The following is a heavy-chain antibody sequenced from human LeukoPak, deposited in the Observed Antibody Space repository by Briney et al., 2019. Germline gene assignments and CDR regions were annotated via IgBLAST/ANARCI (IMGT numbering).Heavy chain of an antibody. D-gene: IGHD6-13*01. CDR1: GYTFTGYY. Sequence: GASVKVSCKAFGYTFTGYYMHWVRQAPGQGLEWMGRINPNSGGTNYAQKFQGRVTMTRDTSISTAYMELSRLRSDDTAVYYCASPRSAAALIDIWGQGTMVTVSS. V-gene: IGHV1-2*06. CDR3: ASPRSAAALIDI. J-gene: IGHJ3*02. CDR2: INPNSGGT.